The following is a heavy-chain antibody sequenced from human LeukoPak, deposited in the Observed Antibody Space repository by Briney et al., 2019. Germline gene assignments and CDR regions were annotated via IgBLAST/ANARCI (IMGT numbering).Heavy chain of an antibody. CDR2: IYYSGST. V-gene: IGHV4-31*03. CDR1: GGSISSGGYY. D-gene: IGHD2-15*01. Sequence: SQTLSLTCTVSGGSISSGGYYWSWIRQHPGKGLEWIGYIYYSGSTYYNPSLKSRVTISVDTSKNQFSLKLSSVTAADTAVYYCARGLSGQHAFDIWGQGTMVTVSS. J-gene: IGHJ3*02. CDR3: ARGLSGQHAFDI.